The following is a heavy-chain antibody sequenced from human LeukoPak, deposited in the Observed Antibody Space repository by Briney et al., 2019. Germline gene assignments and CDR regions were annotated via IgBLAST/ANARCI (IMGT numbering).Heavy chain of an antibody. D-gene: IGHD2-2*01. CDR2: ISAYNGKT. V-gene: IGHV1-18*04. CDR1: GYTFTGYY. J-gene: IGHJ5*02. Sequence: ASVKVSCKASGYTFTGYYMHWVRQAPGQGLEWMGWISAYNGKTNYAQKLQGRVTMTTDTSTNTAYMELRSLRSDDTAVYYCARDHRGDVVVPVASTFDPWGQGTLVTVSS. CDR3: ARDHRGDVVVPVASTFDP.